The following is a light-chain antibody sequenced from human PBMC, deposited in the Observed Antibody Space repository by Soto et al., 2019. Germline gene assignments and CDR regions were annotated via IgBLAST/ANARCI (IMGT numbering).Light chain of an antibody. J-gene: IGKJ4*01. V-gene: IGKV4-1*01. CDR3: QQYYSTPLT. Sequence: DIVMTQSPDSLAVSLGERATINCKYSQSVLYSSNNKNYLAWYQQKTGQPPKLLIYWASTRESGVPDRFSGSGSGTDFTLTISSLQAEDVAVYYCQQYYSTPLTFGGGTKV. CDR1: QSVLYSSNNKNY. CDR2: WAS.